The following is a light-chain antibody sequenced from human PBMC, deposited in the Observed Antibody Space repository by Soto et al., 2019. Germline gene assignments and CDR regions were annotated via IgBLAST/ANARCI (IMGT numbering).Light chain of an antibody. Sequence: DIEMTQSPSTLSASVGDTVTITCRASQSIATWLAWYQQKPEKAPKLLIYKATNVQSGVPSRFSGSGSGTEFSLTISSLQTEDFAIYYCQQYNDYQYTFGQGTNLEIK. CDR1: QSIATW. V-gene: IGKV1-5*03. CDR2: KAT. J-gene: IGKJ2*01. CDR3: QQYNDYQYT.